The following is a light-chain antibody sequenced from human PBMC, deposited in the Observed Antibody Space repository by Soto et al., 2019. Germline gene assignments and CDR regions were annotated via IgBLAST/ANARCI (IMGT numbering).Light chain of an antibody. CDR2: DAS. CDR3: QQRADWLT. V-gene: IGKV3-11*01. Sequence: EIVLTQSPATLSLSPGERATLSCRASQSVSSYLAWYQQKPGQAPRLLIYDASNRAIGIPARFSGSGSGTDFTLTISSLEPEDFAIYYCQQRADWLTFGGGTKVEIK. CDR1: QSVSSY. J-gene: IGKJ4*01.